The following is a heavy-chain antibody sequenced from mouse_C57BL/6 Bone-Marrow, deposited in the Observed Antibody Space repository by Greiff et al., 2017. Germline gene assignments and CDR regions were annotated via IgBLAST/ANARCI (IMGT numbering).Heavy chain of an antibody. CDR2: IAPSDRYT. V-gene: IGHV1-50*01. J-gene: IGHJ2*01. CDR3: AREGTAQAIGYLDY. D-gene: IGHD3-2*02. Sequence: QVQLQQPGAELVKPGASVTLSCKASGYTFTSYWMQWVKQRPGQGLEWIGEIAPSDRYTNYTQKFKGKAPLTVDTSSSTAYMQLSSLTSEDSAFYYCAREGTAQAIGYLDYWGQGTTLTVSA. CDR1: GYTFTSYW.